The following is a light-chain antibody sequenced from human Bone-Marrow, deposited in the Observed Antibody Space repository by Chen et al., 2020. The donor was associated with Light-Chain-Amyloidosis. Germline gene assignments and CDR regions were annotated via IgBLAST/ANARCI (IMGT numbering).Light chain of an antibody. CDR2: DDS. CDR1: NIGTTS. V-gene: IGLV3-21*02. CDR3: QVWDRSSDRPV. J-gene: IGLJ3*02. Sequence: SYVLTQPSSVSVAPGPTATIACGGNNIGTTSVPWYQQTPGQAPLLVVYDDSDRPSGIPERLSGSNAGNTATLTSSRDEAGDEADYYCQVWDRSSDRPVFGGGTKLTVL.